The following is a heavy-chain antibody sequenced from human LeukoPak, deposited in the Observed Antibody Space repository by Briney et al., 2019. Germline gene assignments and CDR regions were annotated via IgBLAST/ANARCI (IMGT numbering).Heavy chain of an antibody. D-gene: IGHD4-17*01. CDR2: ISSSAGTI. CDR1: GGSFSGYY. Sequence: PSETLSLTCAVYGGSFSGYYWSWIRQAPGKGLEWISYISSSAGTIHYVDSVKGRFTISRDNAKNSLYLQMDSLRVEDTAVYYCATSVTRRRLDWFIDLWGRGTLVSVSS. J-gene: IGHJ2*01. V-gene: IGHV3-11*04. CDR3: ATSVTRRRLDWFIDL.